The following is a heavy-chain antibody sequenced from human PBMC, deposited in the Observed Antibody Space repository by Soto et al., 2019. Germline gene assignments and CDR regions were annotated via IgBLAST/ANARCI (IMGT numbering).Heavy chain of an antibody. V-gene: IGHV3-48*02. Sequence: GGSLRLSCAASGFTFSSYSMNWVRQAPGKGLEWVSYISSSSSTIYYADSVKGRFTISRDNAKNSLYLQMNSLRDEDTAVYYCETGFYDFWSGYYHYFDYWGQGTLVTVSS. CDR3: ETGFYDFWSGYYHYFDY. CDR1: GFTFSSYS. CDR2: ISSSSSTI. J-gene: IGHJ4*02. D-gene: IGHD3-3*01.